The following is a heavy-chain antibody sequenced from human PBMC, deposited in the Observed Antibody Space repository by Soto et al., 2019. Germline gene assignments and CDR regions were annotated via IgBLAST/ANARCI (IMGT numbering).Heavy chain of an antibody. CDR1: GFIFSTYS. Sequence: GPLRLSCAASGFIFSTYSTNWLRQAPGKGQERYRYITRSSTTIYYTDPEKGRFTIPRANSKNPPYLYMNNLRAEDTALYYCAIEKVGAESVQVFGIWGQGTMVTVSS. CDR2: ITRSSTTI. CDR3: AIEKVGAESVQVFGI. J-gene: IGHJ3*02. V-gene: IGHV3-48*04. D-gene: IGHD1-26*01.